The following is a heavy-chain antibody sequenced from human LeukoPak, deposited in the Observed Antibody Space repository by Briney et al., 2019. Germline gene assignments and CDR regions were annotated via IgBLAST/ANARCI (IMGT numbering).Heavy chain of an antibody. CDR2: ISAYNGNT. CDR3: AREVEMTTFYYGMDV. D-gene: IGHD3-16*01. J-gene: IGHJ6*02. CDR1: GYTFTSYG. Sequence: RASVKVSCKASGYTFTSYGISWVRQAPGQGLEWMGWISAYNGNTNYAQKLQGRVTMTTDTPTSTAYMELRSLRSDDTAVYYCAREVEMTTFYYGMDVWGQGTTVTVSS. V-gene: IGHV1-18*01.